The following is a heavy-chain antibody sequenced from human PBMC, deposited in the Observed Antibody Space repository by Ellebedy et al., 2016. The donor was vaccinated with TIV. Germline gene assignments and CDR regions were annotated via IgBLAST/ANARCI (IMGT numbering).Heavy chain of an antibody. CDR2: IYYSGST. J-gene: IGHJ2*01. D-gene: IGHD3-10*01. Sequence: SETLSLTCTVSGGSISSYYWSWIRQPPGKGLEWIGYIYYSGSTNYNPSLKSRVTISVDTSKNQFSLKLSSVTAADTAVYYCARQVGDLWEGYFDLWGRGTLVTVSS. CDR3: ARQVGDLWEGYFDL. CDR1: GGSISSYY. V-gene: IGHV4-59*08.